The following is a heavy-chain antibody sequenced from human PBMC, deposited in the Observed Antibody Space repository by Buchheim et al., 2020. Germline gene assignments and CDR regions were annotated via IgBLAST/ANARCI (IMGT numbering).Heavy chain of an antibody. D-gene: IGHD2-21*02. J-gene: IGHJ2*01. CDR2: IIPIFGTA. CDR1: GGTFSSYA. Sequence: QVQLVQSGAEVKTPGSSVKVSCKASGGTFSSYAISWVRQAPGQGLEWMGGIIPIFGTANYAQKFQGRVTITADESTSTASMELSSLRSEDTAVYYCARVYCGGDCYPTRSYWYFDLWGRGTL. CDR3: ARVYCGGDCYPTRSYWYFDL. V-gene: IGHV1-69*01.